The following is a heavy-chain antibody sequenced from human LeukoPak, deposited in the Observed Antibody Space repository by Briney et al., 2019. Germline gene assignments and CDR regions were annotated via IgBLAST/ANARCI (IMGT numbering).Heavy chain of an antibody. CDR2: INPNSGGT. CDR1: GYTFTGYY. D-gene: IGHD3-10*01. V-gene: IGHV1-2*02. Sequence: ASVKVSCKASGYTFTGYYMHWVRQAPGQGLEWMGWINPNSGGTNYAQKFQGRVTMTRDTSISTAYMELSRLRSDDTAVYYCARDSPTYGSGSYYNVGFDYWGQGTLVTVSS. J-gene: IGHJ4*02. CDR3: ARDSPTYGSGSYYNVGFDY.